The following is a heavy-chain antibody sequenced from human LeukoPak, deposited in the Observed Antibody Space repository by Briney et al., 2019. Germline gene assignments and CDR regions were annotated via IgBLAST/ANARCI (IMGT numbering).Heavy chain of an antibody. CDR1: GYSFTASW. J-gene: IGHJ4*02. CDR2: IYPGDSGA. CDR3: ASCIVGATYFDY. D-gene: IGHD1-26*01. V-gene: IGHV5-51*01. Sequence: GESLKISCKASGYSFTASWLGWVRQMPGKGLEWMGIIYPGDSGARYSPSFQGQVTISADKSISTAYLQWSSLKASDTAMYYCASCIVGATYFDYWGQGTLVTVSS.